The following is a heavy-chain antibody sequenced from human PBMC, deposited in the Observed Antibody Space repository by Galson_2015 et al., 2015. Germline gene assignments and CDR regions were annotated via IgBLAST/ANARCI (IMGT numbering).Heavy chain of an antibody. J-gene: IGHJ4*02. Sequence: SLRLSCAASGFTFSSYAMSWVRQAPGKGLEWVSVIYSGGSTYYADSVKGRFTISRDNSKNTLYLQMNSLRAEDTAVYYCARGVEMATIDGYFDYWGQGTLVTVSS. CDR1: GFTFSSYA. CDR3: ARGVEMATIDGYFDY. D-gene: IGHD5-24*01. V-gene: IGHV3-53*01. CDR2: IYSGGST.